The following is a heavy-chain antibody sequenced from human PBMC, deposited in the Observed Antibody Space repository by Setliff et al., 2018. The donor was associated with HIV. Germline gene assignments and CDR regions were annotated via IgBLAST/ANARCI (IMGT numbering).Heavy chain of an antibody. CDR3: ARYASRSWYAFFDF. CDR1: GFTLNSFG. Sequence: PGGSLRLSCAASGFTLNSFGMNWVRQAPGKGLECIAYISSSGSTTYYAASVQGRFTISRDIAENSLHLQMNSLRAEDTAVYYCARYASRSWYAFFDFWGQGSLVTVSS. J-gene: IGHJ4*02. D-gene: IGHD6-13*01. V-gene: IGHV3-48*01. CDR2: ISSSGSTT.